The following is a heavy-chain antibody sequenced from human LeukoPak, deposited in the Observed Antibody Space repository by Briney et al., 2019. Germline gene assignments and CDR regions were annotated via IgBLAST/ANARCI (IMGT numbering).Heavy chain of an antibody. CDR3: ARDYSSSWYGTDYYYYGMDV. J-gene: IGHJ6*02. V-gene: IGHV1-46*01. CDR2: INPSGGST. CDR1: GYTFTSYY. D-gene: IGHD6-13*01. Sequence: ASVKVSCKASGYTFTSYYMHWVRQAPGQGLEWMEIINPSGGSTSYAQKLQGRVTMTTDTSTSTAYMELRSLRSDDTAVYYCARDYSSSWYGTDYYYYGMDVWGQGTTVTVSS.